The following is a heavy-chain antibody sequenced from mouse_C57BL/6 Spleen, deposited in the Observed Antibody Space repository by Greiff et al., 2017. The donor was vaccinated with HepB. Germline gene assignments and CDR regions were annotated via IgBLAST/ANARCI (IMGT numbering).Heavy chain of an antibody. CDR3: ARGYYGTTGDWDLGAMDY. D-gene: IGHD2-1*01. CDR2: INPSSGYT. V-gene: IGHV1-7*01. J-gene: IGHJ4*01. Sequence: QVQLKQSGAELAKPGASVKLSCKASGYTFTSYWMHWVKQRPGQGLEWIGYINPSSGYTKYNQKFKDKATLTADKTSSTAYMQLSSLTYEDSAVYYCARGYYGTTGDWDLGAMDYWGQGTSVTVSS. CDR1: GYTFTSYW.